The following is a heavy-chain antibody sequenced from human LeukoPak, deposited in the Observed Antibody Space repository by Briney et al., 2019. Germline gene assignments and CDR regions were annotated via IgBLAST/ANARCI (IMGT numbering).Heavy chain of an antibody. CDR1: GFTFSSYS. Sequence: GGSLRLSCAASGFTFSSYSMNWVRQAPGKGLELVSSISSSSSYIYYADAAKGRFTLSRANAKNSLYLQMNSLRAEDTAVYYCARDCSSTSCYGNWGQGTLVTVSS. CDR3: ARDCSSTSCYGN. D-gene: IGHD2-2*01. V-gene: IGHV3-21*01. CDR2: ISSSSSYI. J-gene: IGHJ4*02.